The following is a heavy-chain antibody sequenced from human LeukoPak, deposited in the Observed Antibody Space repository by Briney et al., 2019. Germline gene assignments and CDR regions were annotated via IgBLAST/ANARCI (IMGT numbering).Heavy chain of an antibody. J-gene: IGHJ4*02. D-gene: IGHD3-22*01. CDR1: GFTFSSYG. CDR2: IWYDGSNK. Sequence: PGGSLRLSCAASGFTFSSYGMHWVRQAPGKGLEWVAVIWYDGSNKYYADSVKGRFTISRDNSKNTLYLQMNSLRAEDTAVYYCATGSYDSSGYYSLVLRYWGQGTLVAVSS. V-gene: IGHV3-33*01. CDR3: ATGSYDSSGYYSLVLRY.